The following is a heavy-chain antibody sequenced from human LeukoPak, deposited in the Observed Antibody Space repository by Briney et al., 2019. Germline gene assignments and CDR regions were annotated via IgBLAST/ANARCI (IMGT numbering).Heavy chain of an antibody. D-gene: IGHD3-22*01. V-gene: IGHV3-64*01. Sequence: GGSLRLSCAASGFTFSRYAMHWVRQAPGKGLEYVSAISSNGGRTYYENSVKGRVTISRDNSKNTLYLQMGSLRAEDMAVYYCARDFVHYYDSSGFEYYFDFWGQGTLVTVSS. CDR1: GFTFSRYA. CDR2: ISSNGGRT. CDR3: ARDFVHYYDSSGFEYYFDF. J-gene: IGHJ4*02.